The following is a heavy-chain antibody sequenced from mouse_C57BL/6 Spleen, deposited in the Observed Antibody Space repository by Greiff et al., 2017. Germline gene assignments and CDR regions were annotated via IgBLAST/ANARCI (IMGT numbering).Heavy chain of an antibody. CDR3: ARGGNYDYDLPFAY. J-gene: IGHJ3*01. Sequence: QVQLQQPGAELVMPGASVKLSCKASGYTFTSYWMHWVKQRPGQGLEWIGEIDPSDSYTNYNQKFKGKSTLTVDKSSSTAYMQLSSLTSEDSAVYYCARGGNYDYDLPFAYWGQGTLVTVSA. CDR2: IDPSDSYT. D-gene: IGHD2-4*01. CDR1: GYTFTSYW. V-gene: IGHV1-69*01.